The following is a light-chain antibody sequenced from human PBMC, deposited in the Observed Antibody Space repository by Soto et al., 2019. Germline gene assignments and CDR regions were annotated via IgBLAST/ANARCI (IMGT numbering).Light chain of an antibody. CDR3: QQYGSSPPYT. V-gene: IGKV3-20*01. Sequence: EIVLTQSPGILSLSPGERATLSCRASQTVSGNYLAWYQQKPGPSPRLLIYGSSDRATGTPDRFSGSGSGTDFTLTINSVEPEDFAVYYCQQYGSSPPYTFGQGTTLEI. J-gene: IGKJ2*01. CDR2: GSS. CDR1: QTVSGNY.